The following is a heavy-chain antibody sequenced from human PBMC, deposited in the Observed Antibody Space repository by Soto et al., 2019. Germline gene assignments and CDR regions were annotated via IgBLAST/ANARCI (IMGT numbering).Heavy chain of an antibody. CDR3: TKEHSNYPDNWFDP. J-gene: IGHJ5*02. CDR1: GFTFSNHA. CDR2: IDGGGTKT. V-gene: IGHV3-23*01. D-gene: IGHD4-4*01. Sequence: EVQLLDSGGGLVQPGGSLRLSCAASGFTFSNHAMSWVRQAPGTGLEWVSAIDGGGTKTYYADSVKGRFTISSDNSMNTLYLQMDSLRAEDTAIYYCTKEHSNYPDNWFDPWGQGTRVTVSS.